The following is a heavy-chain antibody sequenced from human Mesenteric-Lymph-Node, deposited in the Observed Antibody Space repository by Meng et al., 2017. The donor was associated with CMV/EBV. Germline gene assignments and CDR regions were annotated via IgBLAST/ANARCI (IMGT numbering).Heavy chain of an antibody. Sequence: GGSLRLSCAASGFTFSSYSMNWVRQAPGKGLEWVSYISSSGTTIYYADSVKGRFTISRDNAKNPLYLQMNSLRAEDTAVYYCARGRLDYYYSAMDVWGQGTTVTVSS. D-gene: IGHD6-25*01. CDR1: GFTFSSYS. CDR2: ISSSGTTI. J-gene: IGHJ6*02. CDR3: ARGRLDYYYSAMDV. V-gene: IGHV3-48*04.